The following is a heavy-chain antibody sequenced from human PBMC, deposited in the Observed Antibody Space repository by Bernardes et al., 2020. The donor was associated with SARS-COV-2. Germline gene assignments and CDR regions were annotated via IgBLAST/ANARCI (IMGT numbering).Heavy chain of an antibody. CDR1: GFVFSSYG. D-gene: IGHD3-22*01. J-gene: IGHJ6*02. Sequence: GGSLRLSCAASGFVFSSYGMHWVRQAPGKGLEWVAVISYDGSEKYYGDSVKGRFTISRDNSKNTLYLQMNSLRAEDTAVYYCAKERPVNRVVANYYYYAMDVWDQGTTVAVSS. V-gene: IGHV3-30*18. CDR2: ISYDGSEK. CDR3: AKERPVNRVVANYYYYAMDV.